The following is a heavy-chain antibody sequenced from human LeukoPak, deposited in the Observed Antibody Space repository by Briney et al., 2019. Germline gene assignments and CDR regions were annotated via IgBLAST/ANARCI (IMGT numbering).Heavy chain of an antibody. V-gene: IGHV3-21*01. CDR2: ISSSSSYI. CDR3: ARDLGQGPESNHYDY. Sequence: GRSMRLSCAASGFTFSSYSMNWVRQAPGKGLEWVSSISSSSSYIYYADSVKGRFTISRDNAKNSLYLQMNSLRAEDTAVYYCARDLGQGPESNHYDYWGQGTLVTVSS. CDR1: GFTFSSYS. J-gene: IGHJ4*02. D-gene: IGHD1-14*01.